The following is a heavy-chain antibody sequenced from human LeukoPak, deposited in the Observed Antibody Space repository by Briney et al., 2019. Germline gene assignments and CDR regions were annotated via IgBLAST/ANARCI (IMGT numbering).Heavy chain of an antibody. CDR3: ARKTYGSEFYVDY. Sequence: KPGGSLRLSCAASGFTFSTYSMNWVRQAPGKGLEWVSYISSGSSYSYYADSVKGRFSISRDNAKNSLYLQMNGLRAEDTAVYFCARKTYGSEFYVDYWGQGTLVTVSS. CDR1: GFTFSTYS. J-gene: IGHJ4*02. V-gene: IGHV3-21*04. D-gene: IGHD3-10*01. CDR2: ISSGSSYS.